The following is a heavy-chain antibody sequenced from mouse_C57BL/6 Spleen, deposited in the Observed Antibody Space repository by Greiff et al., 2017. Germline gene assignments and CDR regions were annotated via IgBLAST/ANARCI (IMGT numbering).Heavy chain of an antibody. CDR3: ITPDYYGSSYGY. CDR1: GFNIKDDY. D-gene: IGHD1-1*01. V-gene: IGHV14-4*01. Sequence: LVESGAELVRPGASVKLSCTASGFNIKDDYMHWVKQRPEQGLEWIGWIDPENGDTEYASKFQGKATITADTSSNTAYLQLSSLTSEDTAVYYCITPDYYGSSYGYWGQGTTLTVSS. J-gene: IGHJ2*01. CDR2: IDPENGDT.